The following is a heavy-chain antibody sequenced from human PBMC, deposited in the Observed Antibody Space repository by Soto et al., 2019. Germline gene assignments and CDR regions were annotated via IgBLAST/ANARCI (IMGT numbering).Heavy chain of an antibody. CDR2: ITGSGSTT. Sequence: EVQLLESGGGLVQPGGSLRLSCAASEFTFSSNAMHWVRQAPGKGLEWVSGITGSGSTTFYADSVKGRFTISRDNSKNTLYLHMSSLIAEDTAIYYCAKDFTAYLSSWFHLWGQGTLVTVSS. CDR1: EFTFSSNA. D-gene: IGHD6-13*01. CDR3: AKDFTAYLSSWFHL. J-gene: IGHJ5*02. V-gene: IGHV3-23*01.